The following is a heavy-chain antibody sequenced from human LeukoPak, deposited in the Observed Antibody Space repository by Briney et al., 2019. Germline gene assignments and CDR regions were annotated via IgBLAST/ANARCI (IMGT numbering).Heavy chain of an antibody. V-gene: IGHV3-21*01. Sequence: GGSLRLFCAASGFTFSSYSMNWVRQAPGKGLEWVSSISSSSSYIYYADSVKGRFTISRDNAKNSLYLQMNSLRAEDTAVYYCARDRSGSYSPFDYWGQGTLVTVSS. CDR2: ISSSSSYI. CDR1: GFTFSSYS. J-gene: IGHJ4*02. D-gene: IGHD1-26*01. CDR3: ARDRSGSYSPFDY.